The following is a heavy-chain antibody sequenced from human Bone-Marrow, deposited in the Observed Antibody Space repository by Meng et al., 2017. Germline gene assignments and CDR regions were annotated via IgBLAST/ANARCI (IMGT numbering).Heavy chain of an antibody. CDR2: IDPGSGGT. J-gene: IGHJ4*02. V-gene: IGHV1-2*06. CDR3: VRDEDISAAGKLFGDY. D-gene: IGHD6-13*01. Sequence: QVQLVQSGPEWKNPGSSVKVSGKASGGTFSSDAISWVRQAPGQGLDWMGRIDPGSGGTQYAQNFQGRVTMTRDTSISTTYMELSRLRSDDTAVYYCVRDEDISAAGKLFGDYWGQGTLVTVSS. CDR1: GGTFSSDA.